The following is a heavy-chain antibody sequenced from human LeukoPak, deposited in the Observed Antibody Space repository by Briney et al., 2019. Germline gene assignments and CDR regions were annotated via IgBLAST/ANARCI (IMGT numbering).Heavy chain of an antibody. CDR3: AKDTGGNGAYFYAMDV. D-gene: IGHD4-23*01. Sequence: GGSLRLSCVGSGFAFHNYAMHWVRRPPGKGLEWVSAINWNSDTKAYAESVKGRFTISRDRARNSLYLQMDSLRPEDTALYYCAKDTGGNGAYFYAMDVWGQGTSVTVSS. CDR2: INWNSDTK. J-gene: IGHJ6*02. CDR1: GFAFHNYA. V-gene: IGHV3-9*01.